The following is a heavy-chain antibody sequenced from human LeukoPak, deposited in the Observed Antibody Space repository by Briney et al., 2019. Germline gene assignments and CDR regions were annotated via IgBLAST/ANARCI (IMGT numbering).Heavy chain of an antibody. CDR3: ARVLSGRGSLYNYYYYMDV. CDR1: GFTFSSYG. J-gene: IGHJ6*03. CDR2: ISGSGGST. D-gene: IGHD3-10*01. Sequence: GGTLRLSCAASGFTFSSYGMSWVRQAPGKGLEWVSAISGSGGSTYYADSVKGRFTISRDISKNTLYLQVNSLRAEDTAVYYCARVLSGRGSLYNYYYYMDVWGKGTTVTISS. V-gene: IGHV3-23*01.